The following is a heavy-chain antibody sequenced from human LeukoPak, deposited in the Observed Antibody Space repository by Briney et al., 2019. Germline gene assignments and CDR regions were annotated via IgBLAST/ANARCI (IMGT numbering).Heavy chain of an antibody. J-gene: IGHJ4*02. CDR1: GFTFDDYA. Sequence: GRSLRLSCAASGFTFDDYAMHWVRQAPGKGLEWVSGISWNSGSIGYADSVKGRFTISRDNAKNSLYLQMNSLRAEDTALYYCAKDTTPAYSSSSGYSDYWGQGTLVTVSS. V-gene: IGHV3-9*01. CDR3: AKDTTPAYSSSSGYSDY. CDR2: ISWNSGSI. D-gene: IGHD6-6*01.